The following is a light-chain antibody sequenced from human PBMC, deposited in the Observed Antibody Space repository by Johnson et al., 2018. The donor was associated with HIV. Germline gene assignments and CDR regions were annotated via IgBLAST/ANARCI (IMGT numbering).Light chain of an antibody. CDR1: SSNIGNNY. CDR2: YNN. CDR3: GTWDNSLGVFYV. J-gene: IGLJ1*01. V-gene: IGLV1-51*01. Sequence: QSVLTQPPSVSAAPGQKVTISCSGSSSNIGNNYVSWYQQLPGTAPKLLIYYNNKRPSGIPDRFSGPKSGTSAALAITGLQTGDEADYYCGTWDNSLGVFYVFGTGTKVTVL.